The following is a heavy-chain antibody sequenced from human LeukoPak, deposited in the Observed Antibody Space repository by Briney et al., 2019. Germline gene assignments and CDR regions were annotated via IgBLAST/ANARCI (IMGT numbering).Heavy chain of an antibody. CDR2: INHSGST. V-gene: IGHV4-34*01. CDR3: ARITYYYDSQKGPFDY. Sequence: PSETLSLTCAVYGGSFSGYYWSWIRQPPGKGLEWIGEINHSGSTNYNPSLKSRVTISVDTSKNQFSLKLSSVTAADTAVYYCARITYYYDSQKGPFDYWGQGTLVTVSS. CDR1: GGSFSGYY. D-gene: IGHD3-22*01. J-gene: IGHJ4*02.